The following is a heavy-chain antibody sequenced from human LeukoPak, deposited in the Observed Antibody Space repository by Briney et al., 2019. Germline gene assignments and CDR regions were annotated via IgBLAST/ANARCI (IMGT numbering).Heavy chain of an antibody. CDR3: AREYTAMAYDY. CDR2: ISSTSKYI. D-gene: IGHD5-18*01. J-gene: IGHJ4*02. Sequence: GGSLRLSCAASGFTFSSYAMSWVRQAPGKGLEWVSSISSTSKYIYYADSVKGPFTISRDSAKNSLFLQMNNLRVDDSAVYYCAREYTAMAYDYWGQGNLVTVSS. CDR1: GFTFSSYA. V-gene: IGHV3-21*01.